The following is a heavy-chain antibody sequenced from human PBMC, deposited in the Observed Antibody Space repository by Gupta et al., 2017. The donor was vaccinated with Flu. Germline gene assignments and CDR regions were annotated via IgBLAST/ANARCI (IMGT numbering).Heavy chain of an antibody. CDR1: GASTGSGAFF. CDR2: IYARRHP. CDR3: ARYYDYYDTNVHGFDI. D-gene: IGHD3-16*01. Sequence: QVHLQESGSGLLKPSQTRSLTCTVSGASTGSGAFFWSWIRQSAGKEVEWEWIGRIYARRHPEYNPSLKTRVTMSLDTSKNQFSLDLSSVTAAGTAVYYCARYYDYYDTNVHGFDIWGQGTMVTVSS. J-gene: IGHJ3*02. V-gene: IGHV4-61*02.